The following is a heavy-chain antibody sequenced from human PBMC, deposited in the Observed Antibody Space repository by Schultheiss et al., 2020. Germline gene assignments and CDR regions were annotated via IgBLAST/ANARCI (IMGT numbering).Heavy chain of an antibody. CDR3: AKRDY. V-gene: IGHV3-30*18. Sequence: GGSLRLSCAASGFTFSSYSMNWVRQAPGKGLEWVAVISYDGSNKYYADSVKGRFTISRDNSKNTLSLQMNSLRAEDTAVYYCAKRDYWGQGTLVTVSS. CDR1: GFTFSSYS. J-gene: IGHJ4*02. CDR2: ISYDGSNK.